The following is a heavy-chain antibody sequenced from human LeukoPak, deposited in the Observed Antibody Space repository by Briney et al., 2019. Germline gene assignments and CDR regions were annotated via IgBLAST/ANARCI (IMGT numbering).Heavy chain of an antibody. Sequence: SETLSLTCTVSGGSISGYYWSWIRQPAGKGLEWIGSISYTGSTYYNPSLKSRVTISVDTSKNQFSLKLSSVTAADTAVYYCARVLATAAHFDYWGQGTLVTASS. V-gene: IGHV4-59*05. D-gene: IGHD6-13*01. CDR3: ARVLATAAHFDY. CDR1: GGSISGYY. CDR2: ISYTGST. J-gene: IGHJ4*02.